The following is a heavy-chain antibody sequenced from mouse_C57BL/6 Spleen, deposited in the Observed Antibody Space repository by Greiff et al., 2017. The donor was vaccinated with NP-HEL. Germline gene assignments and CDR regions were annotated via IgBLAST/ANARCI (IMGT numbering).Heavy chain of an antibody. Sequence: EVKLQESGPELVKPGASVKISCKASGYTFTDYYMNWVKQSHGKSLEWIGDINPNNGGTSYNQKFKGKATLTVDKSSSTAYMELRSLTSEDSAVYYCARWGSRGFAYWGQGTLVTVSA. V-gene: IGHV1-26*01. CDR1: GYTFTDYY. D-gene: IGHD1-1*01. J-gene: IGHJ3*01. CDR2: INPNNGGT. CDR3: ARWGSRGFAY.